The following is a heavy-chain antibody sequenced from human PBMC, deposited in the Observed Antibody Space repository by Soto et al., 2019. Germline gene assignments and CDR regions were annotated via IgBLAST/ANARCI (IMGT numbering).Heavy chain of an antibody. D-gene: IGHD3-9*01. Sequence: PGGSLRLSCAASGFTVSSNYMSWVRQAPGKGLEWVSVIYSGGSTYYADSVKGRFTISRDNSKNTLYLQMNSLRAEDTAVYYCARARDWLYYYYYYMDVWGKGTTVTVSS. CDR2: IYSGGST. CDR1: GFTVSSNY. V-gene: IGHV3-66*01. J-gene: IGHJ6*03. CDR3: ARARDWLYYYYYYMDV.